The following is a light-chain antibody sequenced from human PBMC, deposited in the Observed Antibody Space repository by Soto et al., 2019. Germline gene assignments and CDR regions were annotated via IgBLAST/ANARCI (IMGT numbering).Light chain of an antibody. CDR3: GTWDSSLSAYV. J-gene: IGLJ1*01. V-gene: IGLV1-51*01. CDR1: SSNIGNNY. Sequence: QSVLTQPPSVSAAPGQTVTISCSGSSSNIGNNYVSWYQQLPGTAPKLLIYDNNKRPPGIPDRFSGSKSGTSATLGITGLQTGDEADYYCGTWDSSLSAYVFGTGTKVTVL. CDR2: DNN.